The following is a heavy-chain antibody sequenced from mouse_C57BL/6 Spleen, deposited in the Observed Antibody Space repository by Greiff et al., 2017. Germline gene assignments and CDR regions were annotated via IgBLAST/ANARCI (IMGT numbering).Heavy chain of an antibody. CDR2: IDPSDSYT. V-gene: IGHV1-69*01. Sequence: VQLQQPGAELVMPGASVKLSCKASGYTFTSYWMPWVKQRPGQGLEWIGEIDPSDSYTNYHQKFKGQSTLTVDKSSSTAYMQHSSLTTEESAVYYCAGRHCCGSSADYWGQGTTLTVSS. CDR1: GYTFTSYW. D-gene: IGHD1-1*01. CDR3: AGRHCCGSSADY. J-gene: IGHJ2*01.